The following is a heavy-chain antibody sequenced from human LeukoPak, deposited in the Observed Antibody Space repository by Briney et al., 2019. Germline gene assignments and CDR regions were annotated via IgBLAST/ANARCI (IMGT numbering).Heavy chain of an antibody. Sequence: GGSLRLSCAASGFTFSSHDMYWVRQTGKRLEWVAASDSTGDTYYLDSVKGRFTISRETVKNSLSLQMNSLRVGDTGVYYCARGKTGDDYVVFAYWGQGVLVTVSS. V-gene: IGHV3-13*01. D-gene: IGHD3-10*02. CDR3: ARGKTGDDYVVFAY. CDR1: GFTFSSHD. J-gene: IGHJ4*02. CDR2: SDSTGDT.